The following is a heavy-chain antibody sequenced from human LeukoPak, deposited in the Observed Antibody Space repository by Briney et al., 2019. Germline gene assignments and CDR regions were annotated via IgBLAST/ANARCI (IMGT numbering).Heavy chain of an antibody. J-gene: IGHJ4*02. CDR1: GGSISSGGYS. CDR3: ARVPRDGYNSFDY. Sequence: SETLSLTCAVSGGSISSGGYSWSWIRQPPGKGLEWIGYIYHSGSTYYNPSLKSRVTISVDRSKNQFSLKLSSVTAADTAVYCCARVPRDGYNSFDYWGQGTLVTVSS. CDR2: IYHSGST. V-gene: IGHV4-30-2*01. D-gene: IGHD5-24*01.